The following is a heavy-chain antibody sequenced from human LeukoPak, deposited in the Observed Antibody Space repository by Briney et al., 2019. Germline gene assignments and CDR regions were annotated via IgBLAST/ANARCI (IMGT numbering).Heavy chain of an antibody. Sequence: PSETLSLTCTVSGGSISSSGYYWGWIRQPPGKGLEWIASNSGSTYYNPSLKSRVTISVDTSKNQLSLKLSSLTAADTAVYYCARHEYSGSYYGLSWFDPWGQGTLVTVSS. CDR1: GGSISSSGYY. V-gene: IGHV4-39*01. J-gene: IGHJ5*02. D-gene: IGHD1-26*01. CDR3: ARHEYSGSYYGLSWFDP. CDR2: NSGST.